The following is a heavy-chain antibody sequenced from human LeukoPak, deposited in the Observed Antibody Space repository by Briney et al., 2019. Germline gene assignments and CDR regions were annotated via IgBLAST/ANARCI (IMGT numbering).Heavy chain of an antibody. CDR1: GGPISSYY. D-gene: IGHD5-18*01. CDR2: IYYSGST. V-gene: IGHV4-59*01. Sequence: SETLSLTCTVSGGPISSYYWSWIRQPPGKGLEWIGYIYYSGSTNYNPSLKSRVTISVDTSKNQFSLKPSSVTAADTAVYYCARGYSYGYYYYYYMDVWGKGTTVTVSS. J-gene: IGHJ6*03. CDR3: ARGYSYGYYYYYYMDV.